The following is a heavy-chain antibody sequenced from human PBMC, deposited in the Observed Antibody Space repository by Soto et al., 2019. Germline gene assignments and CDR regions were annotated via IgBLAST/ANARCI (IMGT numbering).Heavy chain of an antibody. CDR3: ERYRLTWPGHTRYDSQLEE. J-gene: IGHJ4*02. CDR1: GFTFSAYW. V-gene: IGHV3-7*01. Sequence: GVSLRLSCVASGFTFSAYWMSWVRQAPGKGLEWVANIKEDGSEKYYVDPVKGRFTISRDNAQKSVEWQMNSLGAEDTAVYSSERYRLTWPGHTRYDSQLEEGGQGALDTVSS. CDR2: IKEDGSEK. D-gene: IGHD5-12*01.